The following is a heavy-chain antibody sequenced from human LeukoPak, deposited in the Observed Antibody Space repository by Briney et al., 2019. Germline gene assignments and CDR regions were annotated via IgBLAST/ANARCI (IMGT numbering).Heavy chain of an antibody. J-gene: IGHJ6*02. V-gene: IGHV3-30*18. CDR3: AKAFYDFWSGGRYGMDV. CDR2: ISYDGSNK. D-gene: IGHD3-3*01. CDR1: GFTFSSYG. Sequence: PGRSLRLSCAASGFTFSSYGMHWVRQAPGKGLEWVAVISYDGSNKYYADSVKGRFTISRDNSKNTLYLQMNRLRAEDTAVYYCAKAFYDFWSGGRYGMDVWGQGTTVTVSS.